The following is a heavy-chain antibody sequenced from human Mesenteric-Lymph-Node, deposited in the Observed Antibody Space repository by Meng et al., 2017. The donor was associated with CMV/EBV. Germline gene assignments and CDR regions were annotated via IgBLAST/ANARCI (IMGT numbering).Heavy chain of an antibody. Sequence: GSLRLSCSVSADSISSYYWSWIRQPPGKGLEWIAYFSYSGSTNYSPSLESRVTVSIDTSKNQLSLKLRSVTAADTAVYYCARIIPQLGFGRFLFDSWGQGSLVTVSS. V-gene: IGHV4-59*01. CDR1: ADSISSYY. CDR2: FSYSGST. D-gene: IGHD3/OR15-3a*01. J-gene: IGHJ4*02. CDR3: ARIIPQLGFGRFLFDS.